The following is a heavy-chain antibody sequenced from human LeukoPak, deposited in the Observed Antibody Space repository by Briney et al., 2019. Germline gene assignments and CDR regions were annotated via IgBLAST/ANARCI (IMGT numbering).Heavy chain of an antibody. J-gene: IGHJ5*02. CDR2: INPNSGGT. V-gene: IGHV1-2*02. Sequence: ASVKVSCKASGYTFTSYYMHWVRQAPGQGLEWMGWINPNSGGTNYAQKFQGRVTMTRDTSISPAYMELSRLRSDDTAVYYCARYERPMVRGVFHWFDPWGQGTLVTVSS. CDR3: ARYERPMVRGVFHWFDP. CDR1: GYTFTSYY. D-gene: IGHD3-10*01.